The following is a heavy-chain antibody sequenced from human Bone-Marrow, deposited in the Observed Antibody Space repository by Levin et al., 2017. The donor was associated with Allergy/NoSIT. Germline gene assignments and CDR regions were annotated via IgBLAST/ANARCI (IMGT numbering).Heavy chain of an antibody. Sequence: PGGSLRLSCEASGFSFSSSEMNWVRHTPGKGLEWLSYIRSSGDTIYYADSVKGRFTISRDNAKKTLYLQMNCLRAEDTAVYYCATDLGSAPTGPSFIEHWGQGTRVTVSS. J-gene: IGHJ1*01. CDR1: GFSFSSSE. CDR2: IRSSGDTI. V-gene: IGHV3-48*03. CDR3: ATDLGSAPTGPSFIEH. D-gene: IGHD1-1*01.